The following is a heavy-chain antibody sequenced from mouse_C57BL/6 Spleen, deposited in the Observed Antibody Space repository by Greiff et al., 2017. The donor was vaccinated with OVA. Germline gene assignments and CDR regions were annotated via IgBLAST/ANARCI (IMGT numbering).Heavy chain of an antibody. J-gene: IGHJ4*01. CDR3: ARGSYDYSYYYAMDY. V-gene: IGHV1-52*01. CDR2: IDPSDSET. Sequence: QVQLQQPGAELVRPGSSVKLSCKASGYTFTSYWMHWVKQRPIQGLEWIGNIDPSDSETHYNQKFKDKATLTVDKSSSTAYMQLSSLTSEDSAVYYCARGSYDYSYYYAMDYWGQGTSVTVSS. D-gene: IGHD2-4*01. CDR1: GYTFTSYW.